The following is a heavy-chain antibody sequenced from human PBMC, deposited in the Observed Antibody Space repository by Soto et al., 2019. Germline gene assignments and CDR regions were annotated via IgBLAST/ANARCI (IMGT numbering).Heavy chain of an antibody. CDR3: AKGSPLYSSSSGYFDY. CDR1: GFTFNTYA. V-gene: IGHV3-23*01. CDR2: IGGGDDDT. D-gene: IGHD6-6*01. Sequence: GGSLRLSCAASGFTFNTYAMSWVRQAPGKGLEWVSGIGGGDDDTYYADSVTGRFTISRDNSKNTLYLQMNSLRAEDTAVYYCAKGSPLYSSSSGYFDYWGQGTLVTVSS. J-gene: IGHJ4*02.